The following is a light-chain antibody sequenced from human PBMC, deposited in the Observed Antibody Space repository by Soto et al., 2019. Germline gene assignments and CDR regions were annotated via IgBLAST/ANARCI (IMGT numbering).Light chain of an antibody. CDR1: QSVSSTY. CDR2: GAS. Sequence: EIVLTQSPGTLSLSPGERAALSCRASQSVSSTYLAWYQQKPGQAPRLFIYGASSRATGIPDRFSGSGSGTDFTLTISRLEPEDFAVYYCQEYGYSRTFGQGTKVEIK. V-gene: IGKV3-20*01. J-gene: IGKJ1*01. CDR3: QEYGYSRT.